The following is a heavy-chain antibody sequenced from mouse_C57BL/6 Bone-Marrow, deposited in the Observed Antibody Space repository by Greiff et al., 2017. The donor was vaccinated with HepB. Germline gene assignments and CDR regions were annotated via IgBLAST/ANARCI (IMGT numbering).Heavy chain of an antibody. CDR3: TRSVLIYAMDY. CDR2: IDPETSGT. Sequence: VQLQQSGAELVRPGASVTLSCKASGYTFTDYEMHWVKQTPVHGLEWIGAIDPETSGTDYNQKFKGKAILTAYKSSITAYMELRSLTSEDSAVYYCTRSVLIYAMDYWGQGTSVTVSS. CDR1: GYTFTDYE. J-gene: IGHJ4*01. V-gene: IGHV1-15*01.